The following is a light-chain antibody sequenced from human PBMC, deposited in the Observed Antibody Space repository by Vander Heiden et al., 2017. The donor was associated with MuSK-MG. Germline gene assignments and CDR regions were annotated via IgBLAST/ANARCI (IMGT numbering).Light chain of an antibody. CDR3: MQGTHWPLT. J-gene: IGKJ5*01. CDR1: QSLVYSDGNTY. Sequence: DVVMTQSPLSLPVTLGQPASISCRSSQSLVYSDGNTYLNWFQQSPGQSPRRLIYKVSNRDSGVPDRFSGSGSGTDFTLKISRVEAEDVGVYYCMQGTHWPLTFGQGTRLEIK. V-gene: IGKV2-30*01. CDR2: KVS.